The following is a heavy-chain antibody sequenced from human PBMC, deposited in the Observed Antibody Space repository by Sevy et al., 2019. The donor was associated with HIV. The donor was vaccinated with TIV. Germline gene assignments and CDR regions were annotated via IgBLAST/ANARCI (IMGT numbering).Heavy chain of an antibody. CDR3: ARDRDITFGGGDAFDI. J-gene: IGHJ3*02. V-gene: IGHV1-69*13. Sequence: ASVKVSCKASGGTFDTYSISWVRQAPGQGPEWMGGITPFFGSANYAQKFQGRLTITADQSPSTAYLELSNLRSEDTAVYYCARDRDITFGGGDAFDIWGQGTMVTVSS. CDR2: ITPFFGSA. CDR1: GGTFDTYS. D-gene: IGHD3-16*01.